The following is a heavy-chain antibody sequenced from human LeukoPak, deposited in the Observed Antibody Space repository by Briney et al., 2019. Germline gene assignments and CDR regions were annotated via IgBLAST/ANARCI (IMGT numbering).Heavy chain of an antibody. CDR2: IREDGNEK. Sequence: HPGGSLRLSCAASGFTFSSYSMNWVRQTVGKGLECVAKIREDGNEKHYVDSVKGRFTISRDNAKNSLFLQMNNLRVDDTAVYYCVRDYRGGWNDYWGQGTLVTVSS. CDR3: VRDYRGGWNDY. V-gene: IGHV3-7*01. J-gene: IGHJ4*02. D-gene: IGHD1-26*01. CDR1: GFTFSSYS.